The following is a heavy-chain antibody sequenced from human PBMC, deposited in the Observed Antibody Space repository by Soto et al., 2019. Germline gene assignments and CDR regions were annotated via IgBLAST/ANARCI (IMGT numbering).Heavy chain of an antibody. CDR2: ISGSGGST. Sequence: EVQLLESGGGLVQPGGSLRLSCAASGFTFSSYAMSWVRQAPGKGLEWVSAISGSGGSTYYADSVKGRFTISRDNSKNTLYLQMNSMRAEETAVYYCVLWPPYYFDYWGQGTLVTVSS. V-gene: IGHV3-23*01. J-gene: IGHJ4*02. CDR1: GFTFSSYA. CDR3: VLWPPYYFDY. D-gene: IGHD3-10*01.